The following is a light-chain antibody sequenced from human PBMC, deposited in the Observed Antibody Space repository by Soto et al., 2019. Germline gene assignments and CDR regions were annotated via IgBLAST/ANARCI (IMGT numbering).Light chain of an antibody. Sequence: DIQMTQSPSTLSASVGDSVTITCRASQSVANWLAWYQQKPGKAPKLLIYKASTLDSGVPSRFSASGSGTEFTLTISSLQPEDFATYYCQQYNSFLYTFGQGTKLEIK. CDR1: QSVANW. CDR3: QQYNSFLYT. V-gene: IGKV1-5*03. CDR2: KAS. J-gene: IGKJ2*01.